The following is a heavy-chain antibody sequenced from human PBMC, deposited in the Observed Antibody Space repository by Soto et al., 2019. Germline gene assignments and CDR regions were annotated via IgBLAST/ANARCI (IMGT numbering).Heavy chain of an antibody. J-gene: IGHJ4*02. CDR3: ALARTPITIFGVVIDFPHR. CDR1: GYTFTSYG. D-gene: IGHD3-3*01. V-gene: IGHV1-18*01. CDR2: ISAYNGNT. Sequence: QVQLVQSGAEVKKPGASVKVSCKASGYTFTSYGISWVRQAPGQGLEWMGWISAYNGNTNYAQKLQGRVTMTTDTSTSTAYMELRSLRSDDTAVYYCALARTPITIFGVVIDFPHRWGQGTLVTVSS.